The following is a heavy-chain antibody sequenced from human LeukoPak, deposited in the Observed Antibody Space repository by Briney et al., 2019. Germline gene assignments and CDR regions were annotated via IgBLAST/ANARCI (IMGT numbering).Heavy chain of an antibody. CDR1: GYTFTSYD. J-gene: IGHJ4*02. CDR2: MNPNSGNT. V-gene: IGHV1-8*03. D-gene: IGHD3-22*01. Sequence: ASVKVSCKASGYTFTSYDINWVRQATGQGLEWMGWMNPNSGNTGYAQKFQGRVTITRNTSISTAYMELSSLRSEDTAVYYCATKRYYYDSSGLTEDYYFDYWGQGTLVTVSS. CDR3: ATKRYYYDSSGLTEDYYFDY.